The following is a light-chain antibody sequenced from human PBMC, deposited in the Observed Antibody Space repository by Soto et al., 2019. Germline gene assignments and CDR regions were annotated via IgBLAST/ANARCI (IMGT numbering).Light chain of an antibody. J-gene: IGLJ2*01. CDR1: RSDIGGYNY. CDR2: DVY. V-gene: IGLV2-8*01. Sequence: QSALTQPPSASGSLGQSVTISCTGTRSDIGGYNYVSWYLQYPGKAPKLMIYDVYKRPSGVPDRFSGSKSGNTASLTVSGLQAEDEADYYCSSYAVNNKVVFGGGTKVTLL. CDR3: SSYAVNNKVV.